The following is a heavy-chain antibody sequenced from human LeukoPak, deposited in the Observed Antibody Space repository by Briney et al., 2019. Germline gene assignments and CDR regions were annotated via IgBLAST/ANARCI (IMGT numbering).Heavy chain of an antibody. V-gene: IGHV3-23*01. CDR3: AKRGVVIRGLLVIGYHQEAYHYDF. D-gene: IGHD3-10*01. CDR2: ISERGGST. J-gene: IGHJ4*02. Sequence: GGSLRLSCVVSGISLSNYAMTWVRQAPGKGLEWVSYISERGGSTTYADSVKGRFTISRDTSLNTLYLQMNNLRAEDTTVYFCAKRGVVIRGLLVIGYHQEAYHYDFWGQGVLVTVSS. CDR1: GISLSNYA.